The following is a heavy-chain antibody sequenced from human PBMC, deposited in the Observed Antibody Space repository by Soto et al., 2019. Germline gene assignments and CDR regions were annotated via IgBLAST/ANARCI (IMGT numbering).Heavy chain of an antibody. Sequence: QVQLVQSGAEVKKPGSSVKVSCKASGGTFSSYAISWVRQAPGQGLEWMGGLIPIFGTANYAQKFQGRVTITADESTSTAYMELSSLRSEDTAVYYCARDPGRYCTNGVCYDSWFDPWGQGTLVTVSS. D-gene: IGHD2-8*01. CDR2: LIPIFGTA. CDR3: ARDPGRYCTNGVCYDSWFDP. J-gene: IGHJ5*02. V-gene: IGHV1-69*01. CDR1: GGTFSSYA.